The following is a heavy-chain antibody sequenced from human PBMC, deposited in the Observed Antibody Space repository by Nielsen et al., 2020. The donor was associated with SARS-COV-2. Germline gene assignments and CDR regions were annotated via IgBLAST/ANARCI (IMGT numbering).Heavy chain of an antibody. D-gene: IGHD6-19*01. CDR3: ARDLDSSGRYGMDV. J-gene: IGHJ6*02. CDR2: TYYRSKWYN. CDR1: GDSVSSNSAA. V-gene: IGHV6-1*01. Sequence: LRLSCAISGDSVSSNSAAWNWIRQSPSRGLEWLGRTYYRSKWYNDYAVSVKSRITINPDTSKNQFSLQLNSVTPEDTAVYYCARDLDSSGRYGMDVWGQGTTVTVSS.